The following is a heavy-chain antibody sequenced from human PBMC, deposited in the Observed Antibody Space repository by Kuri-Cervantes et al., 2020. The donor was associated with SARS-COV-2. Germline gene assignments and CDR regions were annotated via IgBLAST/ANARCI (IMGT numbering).Heavy chain of an antibody. V-gene: IGHV3-30*02. CDR1: GFTLSSYS. J-gene: IGHJ4*02. CDR2: IRYDGSNK. D-gene: IGHD6-19*01. CDR3: ARDPGYSSGWYSLFDY. Sequence: GESLKISCTASGFTLSSYSMNWVRQAPGKGLEWVAFIRYDGSNKYYADSVKGRFTISRDNSKNTLYLQMNSLRAEDTAVYYCARDPGYSSGWYSLFDYWGQGTLVTVSS.